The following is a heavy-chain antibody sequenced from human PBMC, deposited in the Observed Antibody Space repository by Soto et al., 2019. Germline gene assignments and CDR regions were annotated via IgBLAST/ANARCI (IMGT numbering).Heavy chain of an antibody. D-gene: IGHD2-8*01. CDR2: IYYSGST. V-gene: IGHV4-39*01. CDR1: GGSISSSSYY. J-gene: IGHJ4*02. CDR3: ARHAIVLIDPTNTYYFDY. Sequence: SETLSLTCTVSGGSISSSSYYWGWIRQPPGKGLEWIGSIYYSGSTYYNPSLKSRVTISVDTSKNQFSLKLSSVTAADTAVYYCARHAIVLIDPTNTYYFDYWGQGTLVTVSS.